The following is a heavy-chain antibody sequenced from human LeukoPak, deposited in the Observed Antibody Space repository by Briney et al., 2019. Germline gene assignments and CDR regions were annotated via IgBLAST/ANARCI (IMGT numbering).Heavy chain of an antibody. V-gene: IGHV4-30-4*01. CDR1: GGSISSSDNY. CDR2: IYYSGTT. D-gene: IGHD3-16*01. CDR3: ARRLGKSTLYYFDY. J-gene: IGHJ4*02. Sequence: SETLSLTCTVSGGSISSSDNYWTWIRQPPGEGLEWIGSIYYSGTTYFNLSLKSRLTMSVDTSKNQFSLKLNSVTAADTAVYYCARRLGKSTLYYFDYWGQGLLVTVSS.